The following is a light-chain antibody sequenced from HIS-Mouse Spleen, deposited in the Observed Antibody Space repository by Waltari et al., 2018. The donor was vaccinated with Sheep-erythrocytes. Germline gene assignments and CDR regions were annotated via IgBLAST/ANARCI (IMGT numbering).Light chain of an antibody. CDR3: QKYNSAPP. CDR2: AAS. J-gene: IGKJ3*01. Sequence: DIQMTQSPSSLSASVGDRVTITCRASQGISNYLAWYQQKPGKVPKLLIYAASTLQSGFPSRFSGSGSGTDFTLTISSLQPEDVATYYCQKYNSAPPFGPGTKVEIK. V-gene: IGKV1-27*01. CDR1: QGISNY.